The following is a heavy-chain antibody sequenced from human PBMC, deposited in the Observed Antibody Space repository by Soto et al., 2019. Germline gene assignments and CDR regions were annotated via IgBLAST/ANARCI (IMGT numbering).Heavy chain of an antibody. J-gene: IGHJ4*02. CDR3: ARDAPYYDSSGYLDY. D-gene: IGHD3-22*01. CDR1: GYTFTSYG. V-gene: IGHV1-18*01. CDR2: ISAYNGNT. Sequence: ASVKVSCKASGYTFTSYGISWVRQAPGQGLEWMGWISAYNGNTNYAQKLQGRVTMTTDTSTSTAYMELRSLRSDDTAVYYCARDAPYYDSSGYLDYWGQGTLVTVPQ.